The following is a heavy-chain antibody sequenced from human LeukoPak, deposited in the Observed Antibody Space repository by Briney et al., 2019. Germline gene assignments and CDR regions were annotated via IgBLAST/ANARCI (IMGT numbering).Heavy chain of an antibody. CDR2: IYHSGST. CDR3: ARRVTIFGVVTQNTFYYMDV. Sequence: PSETLSLTCTVSSGAISNYYWSWIRQPPGKGLEWIGYIYHSGSTYYNPSLKSRVTISVDRSKNQFSLKLSSVTAADTAVYYCARRVTIFGVVTQNTFYYMDVWGKGTTVTVSS. V-gene: IGHV4-59*04. CDR1: SGAISNYY. J-gene: IGHJ6*03. D-gene: IGHD3-3*01.